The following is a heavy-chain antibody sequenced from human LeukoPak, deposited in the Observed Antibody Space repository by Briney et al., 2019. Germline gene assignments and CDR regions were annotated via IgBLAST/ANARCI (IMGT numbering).Heavy chain of an antibody. D-gene: IGHD3-10*01. CDR3: AAVPESYYTVYYFNY. CDR1: DDSINNDRYF. CDR2: INYSGRT. V-gene: IGHV4-39*07. Sequence: PSETLSLTCSTSDDSINNDRYFWAWIRQPPGKGLEWIASINYSGRTYYNPSLNSRLIISVDTSKNQFSLKLTSVTAADTAVYYCAAVPESYYTVYYFNYWGQGTLVTVSS. J-gene: IGHJ4*02.